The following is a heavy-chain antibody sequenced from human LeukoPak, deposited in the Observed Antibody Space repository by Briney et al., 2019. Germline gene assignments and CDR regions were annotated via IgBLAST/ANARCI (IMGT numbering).Heavy chain of an antibody. CDR3: AKDGRYFDWLSNSYYYYYYMDV. Sequence: GGSLRLSCAASGSTFSSYGMHWVRQAPGKGLEWVAVIWYDGSNKYYADSVKGRFTISRDNSKNTLYLQMNSLRAEDTAVYYCAKDGRYFDWLSNSYYYYYYMDVWGKGTTVTVSS. J-gene: IGHJ6*03. D-gene: IGHD3-9*01. CDR2: IWYDGSNK. CDR1: GSTFSSYG. V-gene: IGHV3-33*06.